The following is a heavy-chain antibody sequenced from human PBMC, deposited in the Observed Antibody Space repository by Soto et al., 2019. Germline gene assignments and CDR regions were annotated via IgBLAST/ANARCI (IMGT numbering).Heavy chain of an antibody. CDR2: ISPGGDRI. CDR3: TKSGESAAWGVDF. D-gene: IGHD7-27*01. Sequence: GGYLRLSCVASGFMFDSYAMNWVLHAPVKGLEWVSYISPGGDRIYYAESLKGRIRISRDNARNYLSVQMNILSDEETAVYYYTKSGESAAWGVDFRGQGTLVTVPS. CDR1: GFMFDSYA. V-gene: IGHV3-48*02. J-gene: IGHJ4*02.